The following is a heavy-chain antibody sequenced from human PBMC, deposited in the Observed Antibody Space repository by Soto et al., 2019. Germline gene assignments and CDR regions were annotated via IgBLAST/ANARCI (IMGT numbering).Heavy chain of an antibody. V-gene: IGHV4-30-4*01. D-gene: IGHD3-16*01. J-gene: IGHJ3*02. CDR2: IYYSGNT. CDR3: VRDTSLSLQLGFDI. Sequence: SETLSLTCSVSGGSISSGYYYWSWIRQPPGKGLEWIGNIYYSGNTYYNPSLKSRLIISIDTSKNQFSLELRSLTAADTAVYSCVRDTSLSLQLGFDIWGQGTMVTVSS. CDR1: GGSISSGYYY.